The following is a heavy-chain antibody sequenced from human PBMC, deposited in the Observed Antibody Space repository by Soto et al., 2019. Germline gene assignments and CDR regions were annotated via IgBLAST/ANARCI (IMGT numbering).Heavy chain of an antibody. CDR2: ISYDGGNK. V-gene: IGHV3-30*18. D-gene: IGHD6-13*01. Sequence: QVQLVESGGGVVQPGRSLRLSCAAAGFSFSGYGMHWVRQAPGKGLEWVAVISYDGGNKYYADSVKGRFTISRDNSKNTLFLQMNSLRTADTAVYYCAKSLFFDSGSNDDYWGQGTLVTVSS. CDR3: AKSLFFDSGSNDDY. J-gene: IGHJ4*02. CDR1: GFSFSGYG.